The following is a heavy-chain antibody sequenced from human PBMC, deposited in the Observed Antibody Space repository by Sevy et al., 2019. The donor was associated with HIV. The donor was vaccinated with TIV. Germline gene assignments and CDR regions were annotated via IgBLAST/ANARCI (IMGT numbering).Heavy chain of an antibody. CDR2: ISYDGRNK. J-gene: IGHJ4*02. Sequence: QLGGSLRLSCAASGFTFSSYAMYWVRQAPGKGLEWVAVISYDGRNKYYADSVKGRFTISRDNSKNTMYLQMNSLRAEDTAMYYCARGPVPIAAAGTYFDYWGQATLVTVSS. D-gene: IGHD6-13*01. CDR3: ARGPVPIAAAGTYFDY. V-gene: IGHV3-30*04. CDR1: GFTFSSYA.